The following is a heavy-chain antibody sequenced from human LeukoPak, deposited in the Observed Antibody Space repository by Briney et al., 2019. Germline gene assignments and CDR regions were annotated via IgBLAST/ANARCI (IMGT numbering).Heavy chain of an antibody. CDR1: GYTFTGYY. CDR3: ARVDYYGSGSQGPYFDY. J-gene: IGHJ4*02. D-gene: IGHD3-10*01. CDR2: SNPKSGDT. V-gene: IGHV1-2*02. Sequence: ASVKVSCKASGYTFTGYYMHWVRQAPGQGLQWMGRSNPKSGDTNYAQNFQGRVTMTRDTSINTAYMELSRLRSDDTAVYFCARVDYYGSGSQGPYFDYWGQGTLVTVSS.